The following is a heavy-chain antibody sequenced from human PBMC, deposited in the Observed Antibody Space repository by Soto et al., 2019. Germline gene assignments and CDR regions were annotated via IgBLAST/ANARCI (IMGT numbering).Heavy chain of an antibody. D-gene: IGHD6-19*01. Sequence: DVQLLESGGALVQPGGSLRLSCAASGFTVSSYAMSWARQAPGKGLEWVSTITGSGDNRYYADSVKGRFTISRDNSENTLYLQMISLRAVDMSIYYCAKGPHSSGWHYFDYWGQGTLVTVSS. CDR1: GFTVSSYA. J-gene: IGHJ4*02. V-gene: IGHV3-23*01. CDR2: ITGSGDNR. CDR3: AKGPHSSGWHYFDY.